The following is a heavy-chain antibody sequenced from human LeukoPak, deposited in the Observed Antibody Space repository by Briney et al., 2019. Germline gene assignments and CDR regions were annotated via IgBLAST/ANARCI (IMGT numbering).Heavy chain of an antibody. J-gene: IGHJ6*03. CDR2: ISYDGSNR. CDR1: GFTFSSYA. D-gene: IGHD1-26*01. V-gene: IGHV3-30*01. Sequence: GRSLRLSCAASGFTFSSYAMHWVRQAPGKGLEWVAVISYDGSNRYYADSVKGRFTISRDNSKNTLYLQMNSLRAEDTAVYYCARDSSGSYDYYYYYMDVWGKGTTVTVSS. CDR3: ARDSSGSYDYYYYYMDV.